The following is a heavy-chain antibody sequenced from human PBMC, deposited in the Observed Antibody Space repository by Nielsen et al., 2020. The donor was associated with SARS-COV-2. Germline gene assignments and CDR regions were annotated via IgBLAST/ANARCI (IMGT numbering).Heavy chain of an antibody. J-gene: IGHJ1*01. D-gene: IGHD3-3*01. CDR1: GYTLTELS. Sequence: ASVKVSCKVSGYTLTELSMHWVRQAPGKGLEWMGEFDPQDGETTYAQNFQGRVTMTEDTSIDTAYLDVNGLTSDDTAIYYCATDSPIGVVIYALAHWGQGTPVTVSS. V-gene: IGHV1-24*01. CDR2: FDPQDGET. CDR3: ATDSPIGVVIYALAH.